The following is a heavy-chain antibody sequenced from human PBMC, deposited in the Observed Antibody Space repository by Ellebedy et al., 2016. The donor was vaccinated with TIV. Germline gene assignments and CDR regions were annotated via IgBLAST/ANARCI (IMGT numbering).Heavy chain of an antibody. CDR2: INRDGSAT. V-gene: IGHV3-43*01. J-gene: IGHJ3*01. Sequence: GESLKISCAASGFTFRDFSIHWVRQAPGKGLEWVSLINRDGSATFYADTLKGRFTVSRDNMKESLYLQMDSLTTEDTALYYCAKEVRGIKWVSFDAWGQGTRVTVSA. CDR1: GFTFRDFS. CDR3: AKEVRGIKWVSFDA. D-gene: IGHD1-26*01.